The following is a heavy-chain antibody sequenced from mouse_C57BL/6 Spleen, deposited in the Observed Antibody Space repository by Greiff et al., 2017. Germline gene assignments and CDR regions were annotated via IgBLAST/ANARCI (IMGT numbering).Heavy chain of an antibody. CDR2: INPNNGGT. CDR1: GYTFTDSY. J-gene: IGHJ1*03. Sequence: EVQLQQSVPELVKPGASVKISCKASGYTFTDSYMNWVKPSHGKSLEWIGDINPNNGGTSYNPKFKGKATLTVDKSSSTAYRELRSVTSEDSAVYYCARRERWYFDVWGTGTTVTVSS. V-gene: IGHV1-26*01. CDR3: ARRERWYFDV.